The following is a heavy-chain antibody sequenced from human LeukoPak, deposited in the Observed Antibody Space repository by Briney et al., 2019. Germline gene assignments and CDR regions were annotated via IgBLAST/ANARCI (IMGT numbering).Heavy chain of an antibody. Sequence: SETLSPTCTVSGGSISSSGYYWGWIRQPPGKGLEWIGSIYYSGSTYYNPSLKSRVTISVDTSKNQFSLKLSSVTAADTAVYYCARHDPVYYDFWSGYPLGGFDYWGQGTLVTVSS. D-gene: IGHD3-3*01. CDR2: IYYSGST. CDR3: ARHDPVYYDFWSGYPLGGFDY. CDR1: GGSISSSGYY. J-gene: IGHJ4*02. V-gene: IGHV4-39*01.